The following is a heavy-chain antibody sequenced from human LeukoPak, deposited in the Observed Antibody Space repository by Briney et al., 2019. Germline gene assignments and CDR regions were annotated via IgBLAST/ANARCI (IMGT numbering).Heavy chain of an antibody. CDR1: GFPFSSYA. CDR3: VRGYSFGPYGMDV. CDR2: ISDSGGST. V-gene: IGHV3-64D*09. D-gene: IGHD2-15*01. J-gene: IGHJ6*02. Sequence: GGSLRLSCSASGFPFSSYAMHWVRQAPGNGLEYVSAISDSGGSTYYADSVKGRFTISRDNSKNTLYLQMSSLRAEDTAVYFCVRGYSFGPYGMDVWGQGTTVTVSS.